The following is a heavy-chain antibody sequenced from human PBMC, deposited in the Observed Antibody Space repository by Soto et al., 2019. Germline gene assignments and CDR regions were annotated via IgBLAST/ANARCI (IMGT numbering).Heavy chain of an antibody. CDR2: ISQSGNT. V-gene: IGHV4-34*01. Sequence: SETLSLTCSIYSGSFSGYYWSWIRQPPGKGLEWIGEISQSGNTNYSPSLKSRVSISIGTPKKQFSLNLASVSAADTAVYYCARAPKVSGSSQTRPDFWGQGTLVTVSS. D-gene: IGHD6-6*01. J-gene: IGHJ4*02. CDR3: ARAPKVSGSSQTRPDF. CDR1: SGSFSGYY.